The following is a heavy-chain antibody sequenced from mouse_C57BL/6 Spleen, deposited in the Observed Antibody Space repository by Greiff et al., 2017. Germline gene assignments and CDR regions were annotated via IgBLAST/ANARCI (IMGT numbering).Heavy chain of an antibody. V-gene: IGHV1-7*01. CDR3: ARWSTVAHDWYFDV. D-gene: IGHD1-1*01. J-gene: IGHJ1*03. CDR2: INPSSGYT. Sequence: QVHVKQSGAELAKPGASVKLSCKASGYTFTSYWMHWVKQRPGQGLEWIGYINPSSGYTKYNQKFKDKATLTADKYSSTAYMQLSSLTYEDSAVYYCARWSTVAHDWYFDVWGTGTTVTVSS. CDR1: GYTFTSYW.